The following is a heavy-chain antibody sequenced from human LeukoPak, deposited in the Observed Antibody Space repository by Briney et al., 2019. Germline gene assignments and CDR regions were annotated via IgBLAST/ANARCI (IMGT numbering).Heavy chain of an antibody. V-gene: IGHV1-58*01. J-gene: IGHJ4*02. CDR3: AAATQGYDFWSGYYGSFDY. CDR2: IVVGSGNT. D-gene: IGHD3-3*01. Sequence: ASVKVSCKASGFTFTSSAVQWVRQARGQRLEWIGWIVVGSGNTNYAQKFQERVTITRDMSTSTAYMELSSLRSEDTAVYYCAAATQGYDFWSGYYGSFDYWGQGTLVTVSS. CDR1: GFTFTSSA.